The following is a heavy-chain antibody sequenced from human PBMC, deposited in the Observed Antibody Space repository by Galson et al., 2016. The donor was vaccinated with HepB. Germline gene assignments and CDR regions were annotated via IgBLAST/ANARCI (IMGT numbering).Heavy chain of an antibody. CDR1: GFTFSGPA. V-gene: IGHV3-73*01. CDR3: AKSGYCSGNSCYNWFDP. CDR2: IRSKANSYAT. Sequence: SLRLSCAASGFTFSGPAMHWVRQASGKGLEWVGRIRSKANSYATAYAASVKGRFTISRDDSKNTAYLQMNSLRAEDTAAYYCAKSGYCSGNSCYNWFDPWGQGTLVTVSS. J-gene: IGHJ5*02. D-gene: IGHD2-15*01.